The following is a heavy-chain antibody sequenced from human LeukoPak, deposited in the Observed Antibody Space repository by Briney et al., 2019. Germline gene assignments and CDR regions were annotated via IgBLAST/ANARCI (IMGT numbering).Heavy chain of an antibody. D-gene: IGHD2-21*02. CDR1: DFNFNTYT. J-gene: IGHJ4*02. V-gene: IGHV3-21*01. Sequence: GGSLRLSCTASDFNFNTYTIDWVRPAPGKGLEWVSSISSRSSYIYYADALRDRFSTSRDNAKNSVYLQMDGLRVEDTAVYYCAKIDDYYKHFDSWGQGTLVTVSS. CDR2: ISSRSSYI. CDR3: AKIDDYYKHFDS.